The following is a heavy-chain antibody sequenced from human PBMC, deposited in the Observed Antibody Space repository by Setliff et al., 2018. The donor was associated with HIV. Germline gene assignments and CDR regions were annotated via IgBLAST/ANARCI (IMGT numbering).Heavy chain of an antibody. CDR2: ISQSGST. CDR3: ARALGIGGWYFDL. D-gene: IGHD7-27*01. J-gene: IGHJ2*01. CDR1: GGSMRTGDW. V-gene: IGHV4-4*02. Sequence: SETLSLTCAVSGGSMRTGDWWSWVRQSPGKGLEWIGEISQSGSTNYNPSLRSRVTISVDTSKNQFSLKVNSVTAADTAVYYCARALGIGGWYFDLWGRGTLVTVSS.